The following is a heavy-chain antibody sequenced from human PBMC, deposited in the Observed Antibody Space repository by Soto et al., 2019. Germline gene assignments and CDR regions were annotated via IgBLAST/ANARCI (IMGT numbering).Heavy chain of an antibody. J-gene: IGHJ3*02. CDR2: IYSGGST. CDR3: AISAASPLDN. V-gene: IGHV3-53*01. D-gene: IGHD6-25*01. Sequence: GGSLRLSCAASGFTVSSNYMSWVRQAPGKGLEWVSVIYSGGSTYYADSVKGRFTISRDNARESLYLQMDSLRAEDTAVYYCAISAASPLDNWGRGTMVTVSS. CDR1: GFTVSSNY.